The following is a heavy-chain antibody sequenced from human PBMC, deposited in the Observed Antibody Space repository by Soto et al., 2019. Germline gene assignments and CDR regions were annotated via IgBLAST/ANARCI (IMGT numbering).Heavy chain of an antibody. CDR3: ARAGYYGSGSHYYYYMDV. CDR1: GGSISSYY. V-gene: IGHV4-59*08. Sequence: SETLSLTCTVSGGSISSYYWSWIRQPPGKGLEWIGYIYYSGSTNYNPSLKSRVTISVDTSKNQFTLKLSSVTAADTAVYYCARAGYYGSGSHYYYYMDVWGKGTTVTVSS. J-gene: IGHJ6*03. D-gene: IGHD3-10*01. CDR2: IYYSGST.